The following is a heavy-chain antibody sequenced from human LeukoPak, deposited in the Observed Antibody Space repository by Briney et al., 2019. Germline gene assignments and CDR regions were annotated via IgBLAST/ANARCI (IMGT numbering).Heavy chain of an antibody. CDR3: ARDLAVAGILGYFNY. CDR1: GFTFSSYW. Sequence: PGGSLRLSCAASGFTFSSYWMHWVGQAPGKGRGWVSRINSDGRSTSYADSGKGRFTNSRDNAKNTLYLQMNSLRAEDTAVYYCARDLAVAGILGYFNYWGQGTLVTVSS. D-gene: IGHD6-19*01. J-gene: IGHJ4*02. CDR2: INSDGRST. V-gene: IGHV3-74*01.